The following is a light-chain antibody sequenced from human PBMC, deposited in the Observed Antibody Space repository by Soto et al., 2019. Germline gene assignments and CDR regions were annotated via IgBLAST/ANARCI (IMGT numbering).Light chain of an antibody. V-gene: IGKV1-5*01. CDR1: QSISSW. Sequence: DIQMTQCPSTLCGGVGDRVTVRYRARQSISSWLAWYQQKPGKSPKLLIYDASSLESGDPSRSTGRGSGTEFTLTISSLQPHDFATYYCQQYNSYWTFGQGTKVDIK. J-gene: IGKJ1*01. CDR2: DAS. CDR3: QQYNSYWT.